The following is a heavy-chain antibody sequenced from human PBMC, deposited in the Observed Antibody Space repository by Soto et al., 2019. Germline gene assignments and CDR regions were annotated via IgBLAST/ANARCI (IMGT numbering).Heavy chain of an antibody. CDR1: GGSISSYY. CDR2: IYYSGST. CDR3: ARGRYCSSTSCYGNWFDP. V-gene: IGHV4-59*01. Sequence: QVQLQESGPGLVKPSETLSLTCTFSGGSISSYYWSWIRQPPGKGLEWIGYIYYSGSTNYNPSLKSRVTISVDTSKNQFSMKLSSVTAADTAVYYWARGRYCSSTSCYGNWFDPWGQGTLVTVSS. D-gene: IGHD2-2*01. J-gene: IGHJ5*02.